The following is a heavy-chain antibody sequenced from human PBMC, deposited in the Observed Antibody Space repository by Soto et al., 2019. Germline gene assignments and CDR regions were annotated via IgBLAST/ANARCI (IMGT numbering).Heavy chain of an antibody. Sequence: HPGGSLRLSCAASGFTFSSYCMHWVRQAPGKGLEWVAVIWYDGSNKYYADSVKGRFTISRDNSKNTLYLQMNSLRAEDTAVYYCARLQTAWIGPYYGMDVWGQGTTVTVSS. CDR2: IWYDGSNK. J-gene: IGHJ6*02. CDR1: GFTFSSYC. CDR3: ARLQTAWIGPYYGMDV. V-gene: IGHV3-33*01. D-gene: IGHD5-12*01.